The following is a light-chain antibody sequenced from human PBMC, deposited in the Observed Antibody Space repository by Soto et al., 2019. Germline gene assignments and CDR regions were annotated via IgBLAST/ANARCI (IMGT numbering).Light chain of an antibody. CDR1: SSDVGGYNY. Sequence: QSVLTQPASVSGSPGQSITISCTGTSSDVGGYNYVSWFQHHPGKAPKLIIYDVSNRPSGVSNRFSGSKSGSTASLTISGLQADDEADYYCNSYTSGSTWVCGGGTKLTVL. J-gene: IGLJ3*02. V-gene: IGLV2-14*03. CDR2: DVS. CDR3: NSYTSGSTWV.